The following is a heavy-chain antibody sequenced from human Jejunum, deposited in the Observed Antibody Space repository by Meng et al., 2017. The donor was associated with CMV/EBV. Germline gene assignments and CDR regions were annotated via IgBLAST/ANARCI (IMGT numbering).Heavy chain of an antibody. J-gene: IGHJ5*02. D-gene: IGHD2-2*01. CDR2: INPDGGAT. CDR3: ARDQDIVILPAAPYNYFDP. Sequence: GYSMHWVRQAPGQGLEWMGWINPDGGATNYAQKLQGRVTMTRDTSIRTAYMELSSLTSDDTAMYFCARDQDIVILPAAPYNYFDPWGQGTLVTVSS. CDR1: GYS. V-gene: IGHV1-2*02.